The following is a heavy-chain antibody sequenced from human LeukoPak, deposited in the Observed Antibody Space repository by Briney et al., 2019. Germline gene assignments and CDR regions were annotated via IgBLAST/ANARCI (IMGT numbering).Heavy chain of an antibody. J-gene: IGHJ6*03. CDR3: ARRPGGRSGYYPLEDYYYYYMDV. CDR2: ISAYNGNT. CDR1: GYTFTSYG. D-gene: IGHD3-22*01. V-gene: IGHV1-18*01. Sequence: ASVKDSCKASGYTFTSYGNSWVRLPRGQGLEGMGWISAYNGNTNYAQKLQGRVTRTTGTPTSTAYMELRRVRSDDTAVYYCARRPGGRSGYYPLEDYYYYYMDVWGKGTTVTVSS.